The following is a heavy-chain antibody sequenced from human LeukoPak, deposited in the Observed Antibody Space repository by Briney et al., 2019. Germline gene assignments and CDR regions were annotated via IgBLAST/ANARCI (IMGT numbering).Heavy chain of an antibody. Sequence: SQTLSLTCTVSGGSISSGSYYWSWIRQPAGKGLEWIGRIYTSGSTNYNPSLKSRVTISVDTSKNQFSLKLSSVTAADTAVYYCAGGQGGTMVRGVIMLYWGQGTLVTVSS. CDR2: IYTSGST. CDR3: AGGQGGTMVRGVIMLY. J-gene: IGHJ4*02. V-gene: IGHV4-61*02. CDR1: GGSISSGSYY. D-gene: IGHD3-10*01.